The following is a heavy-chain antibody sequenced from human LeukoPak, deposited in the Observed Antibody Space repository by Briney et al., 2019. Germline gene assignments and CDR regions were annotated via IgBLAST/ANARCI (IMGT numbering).Heavy chain of an antibody. CDR2: IYYSGST. V-gene: IGHV4-39*01. CDR3: ARRTVEMATMFDY. D-gene: IGHD5-24*01. Sequence: SETLSLTCTVSGGSISSSSYYWGWIRQPPGKGLEWIGSIYYSGSTYYNPSLKSRVTISVDTSKNQFSLKLSSVTAADTAVYYWARRTVEMATMFDYWDQGTLVTVSS. CDR1: GGSISSSSYY. J-gene: IGHJ4*02.